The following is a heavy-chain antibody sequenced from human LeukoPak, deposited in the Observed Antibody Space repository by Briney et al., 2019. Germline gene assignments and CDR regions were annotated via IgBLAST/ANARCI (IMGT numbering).Heavy chain of an antibody. CDR1: GYTFSNYY. Sequence: AASVKVSCKAVGYTFSNYYIQWVRQTPGQGLEWMAIINPSGGATTYAQKFKGRVTLTRDTSTSTVYMELNSVRFEDTAVYYCARVVVRGITPKESDYWGQGTLVTVSS. CDR3: ARVVVRGITPKESDY. CDR2: INPSGGAT. D-gene: IGHD3-10*01. V-gene: IGHV1-46*01. J-gene: IGHJ4*02.